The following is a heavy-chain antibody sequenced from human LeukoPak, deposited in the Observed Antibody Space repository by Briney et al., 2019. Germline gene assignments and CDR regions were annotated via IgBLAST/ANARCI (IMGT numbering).Heavy chain of an antibody. D-gene: IGHD3-10*01. V-gene: IGHV3-53*01. J-gene: IGHJ5*02. CDR3: ARDEYYGSGSYYQA. CDR2: IYSGGST. Sequence: GGSLRLSCAASGFTVSSNYMSWVRQAPGKGLEWVSVIYSGGSTYYADSVKGRFTISRDDSKNTLYLQMNSLRAEDTAVYYCARDEYYGSGSYYQAWGQGTLVTVSS. CDR1: GFTVSSNY.